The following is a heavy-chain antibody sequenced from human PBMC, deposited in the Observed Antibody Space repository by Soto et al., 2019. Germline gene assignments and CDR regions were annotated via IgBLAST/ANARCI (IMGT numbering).Heavy chain of an antibody. CDR2: ISYSGNP. D-gene: IGHD3-10*01. Sequence: QVQLQESGPGLVKPSQTLSLTCSVSGDSISRYGFYWSWIRHRPGKGLEWIGYISYSGNPYFNPSLRSRATISIDTSKNQFSLRLSSVTAADTAVYYCATRGITLYHFDSWGQGTLVTVSS. J-gene: IGHJ4*02. CDR1: GDSISRYGFY. CDR3: ATRGITLYHFDS. V-gene: IGHV4-31*03.